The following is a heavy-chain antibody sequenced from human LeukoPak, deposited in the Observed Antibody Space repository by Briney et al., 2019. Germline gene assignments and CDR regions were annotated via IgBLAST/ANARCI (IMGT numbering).Heavy chain of an antibody. CDR1: GGSISSYY. CDR2: IYYTGTT. CDR3: ASKSSDHGELRFDY. J-gene: IGHJ4*02. Sequence: PSETLSLTCTVSGGSISSYYWSWIRQPPGKGLEWIGYIYYTGTTNYNPSLKSRVTISVDTSKNQFSLRLSSVTAADTAVYYCASKSSDHGELRFDYWGQGTLVTASS. V-gene: IGHV4-59*01. D-gene: IGHD4-17*01.